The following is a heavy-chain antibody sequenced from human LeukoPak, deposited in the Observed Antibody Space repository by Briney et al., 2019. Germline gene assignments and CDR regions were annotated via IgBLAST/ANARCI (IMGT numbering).Heavy chain of an antibody. CDR3: ARGVRTYYDILTGYYKVYYFDY. D-gene: IGHD3-9*01. J-gene: IGHJ4*02. CDR2: INPNSGGT. V-gene: IGHV1-2*02. CDR1: GYTFTGYY. Sequence: ASVKVSCKASGYTFTGYYMHWVRQAPGQGLEWMGWINPNSGGTSYAQKFQGRVTMTRDTSTSTVYMELSSLRSEDTAVYYCARGVRTYYDILTGYYKVYYFDYWGQGTLVTVSS.